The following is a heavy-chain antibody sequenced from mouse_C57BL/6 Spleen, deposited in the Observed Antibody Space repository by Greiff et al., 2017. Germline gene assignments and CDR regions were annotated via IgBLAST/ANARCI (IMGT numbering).Heavy chain of an antibody. D-gene: IGHD2-1*01. CDR3: ARRDYGNYYYAMDY. J-gene: IGHJ4*01. Sequence: QVQLQQSGAELMKPGASVKLSCKATGYTFTGYWIEWVKQRPGEILPGSGSTNYNEKFKGKATFTADTSSNTAYMQLSSLTTEDSAIYYCARRDYGNYYYAMDYWGQGTSVTVSS. CDR1: GYTFTGYW. CDR2: ILPGSGST. V-gene: IGHV1-9*01.